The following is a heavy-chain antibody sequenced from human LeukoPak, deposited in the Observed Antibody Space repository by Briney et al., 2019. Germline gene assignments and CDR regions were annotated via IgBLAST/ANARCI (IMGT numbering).Heavy chain of an antibody. CDR2: INHSGSN. CDR3: ARPLGYCSSTSCPQSWFDP. D-gene: IGHD2-2*01. J-gene: IGHJ5*02. CDR1: GGSFSGYY. Sequence: PSETLSLTCVVYGGSFSGYYWTWIRPPPGKGLGWIGEINHSGSNNYKPSLKSRVTISVDTSKNQSSLKLSSVTAADTAVYYCARPLGYCSSTSCPQSWFDPWGQGTLVTVSS. V-gene: IGHV4-34*01.